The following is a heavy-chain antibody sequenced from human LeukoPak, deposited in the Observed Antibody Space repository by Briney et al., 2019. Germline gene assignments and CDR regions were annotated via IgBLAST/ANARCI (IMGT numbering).Heavy chain of an antibody. CDR2: IKSKPDGGTT. V-gene: IGHV3-15*01. Sequence: PGGSLRLSCAGSGFIFSNAWMNWVRQAPGKGLEWVGRIKSKPDGGTTDYAAPVQGRFTISRDDSKSTVYLQMNSLKTEDTAVFYCSTGGYFFDYWSQGTLVTVSS. CDR3: STGGYFFDY. D-gene: IGHD2-15*01. J-gene: IGHJ4*02. CDR1: GFIFSNAW.